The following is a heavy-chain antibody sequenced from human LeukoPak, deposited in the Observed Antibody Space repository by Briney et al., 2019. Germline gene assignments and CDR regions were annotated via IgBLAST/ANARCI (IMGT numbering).Heavy chain of an antibody. V-gene: IGHV3-15*01. CDR3: TWSGLKIES. Sequence: GGSLRLSCAASGFTFNSAWMSWVRQAPGKGLEWVAQIKTETDGGTTDYAASVKGRLTISRDGSKIMVFLQMNSLKTVDTALYYCTWSGLKIESWGQGTLVTVSS. J-gene: IGHJ4*02. CDR2: IKTETDGGTT. CDR1: GFTFNSAW. D-gene: IGHD3-3*01.